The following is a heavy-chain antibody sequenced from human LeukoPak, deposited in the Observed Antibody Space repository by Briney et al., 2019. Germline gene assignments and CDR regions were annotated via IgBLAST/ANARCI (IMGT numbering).Heavy chain of an antibody. CDR3: ARDASYCSGGSCRVNAFDI. CDR2: IYYSGST. CDR1: GGSISSSSYY. Sequence: SETLSPTCTVSGGSISSSSYYWGWIRQPPGKGLEWIGSIYYSGSTYYNPSLKSRVTISVDTSKNQFSLKLSSVTAADTAVYYCARDASYCSGGSCRVNAFDIWGQGTMVTVSS. J-gene: IGHJ3*02. V-gene: IGHV4-39*07. D-gene: IGHD2-15*01.